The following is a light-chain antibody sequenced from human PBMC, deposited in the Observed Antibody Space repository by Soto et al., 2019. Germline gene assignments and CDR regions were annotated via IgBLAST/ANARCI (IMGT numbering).Light chain of an antibody. CDR1: QTISTS. J-gene: IGKJ5*01. CDR3: QQSFTPSRIT. Sequence: DIQMTQSPTSLSASVGDTVTITCRASQTISTSLNWFQQRPGKAPNLMIYDAFSLQSGVPLRLTGSGSGTDFTLTSIDRQPEDFATYYCQQSFTPSRITFGPGTRLEMK. V-gene: IGKV1-39*01. CDR2: DAF.